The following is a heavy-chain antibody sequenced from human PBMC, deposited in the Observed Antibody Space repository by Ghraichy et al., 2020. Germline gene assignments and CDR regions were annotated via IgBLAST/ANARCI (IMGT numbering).Heavy chain of an antibody. CDR3: AKDDSSSWYYFDY. CDR2: ISYDGSNK. D-gene: IGHD6-13*01. CDR1: GFTFSSYG. J-gene: IGHJ4*02. V-gene: IGHV3-30*18. Sequence: LSLTCAASGFTFSSYGMHWVRQAPGKGLEWVAVISYDGSNKYYADSVKGRFTISRDNSKNTLYLQMNSLRADDTAVYYCAKDDSSSWYYFDYWGQGTLVTVSS.